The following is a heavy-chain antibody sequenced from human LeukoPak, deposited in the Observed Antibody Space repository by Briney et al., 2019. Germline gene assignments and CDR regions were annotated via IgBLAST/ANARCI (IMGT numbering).Heavy chain of an antibody. J-gene: IGHJ4*02. CDR2: INHSGST. CDR1: GGSFSGYY. CDR3: ARGTVMVL. V-gene: IGHV4-34*01. Sequence: SETLSLTCAVYGGSFSGYYWSWIRQPPGKGLEWIGEINHSGSTNYNPSLKSRVTISVDTSKNQFSLKLSSVTAADTAVYYCARGTVMVLWGQGTLVTVSS. D-gene: IGHD4-17*01.